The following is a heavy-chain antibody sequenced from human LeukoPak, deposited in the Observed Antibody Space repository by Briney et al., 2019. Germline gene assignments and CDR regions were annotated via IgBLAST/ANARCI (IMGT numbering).Heavy chain of an antibody. Sequence: ASVKVSCKASGYTFTSYYMHWVRQAPGQGLEWMGIINPSGGSTSYVQKFQGRVTMTRDTSTSTVYMELSSLRSEDTAVYYCARSKGIAVAGYPFNYWGQGTLVTVSS. D-gene: IGHD6-19*01. J-gene: IGHJ4*02. CDR2: INPSGGST. CDR3: ARSKGIAVAGYPFNY. V-gene: IGHV1-46*01. CDR1: GYTFTSYY.